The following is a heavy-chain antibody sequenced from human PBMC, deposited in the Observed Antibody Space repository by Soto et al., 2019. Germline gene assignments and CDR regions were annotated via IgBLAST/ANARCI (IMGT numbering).Heavy chain of an antibody. J-gene: IGHJ6*02. CDR2: INPSGGST. Sequence: ASVKVSCKASGYTFTSYYMHWVRQAPGQGLEWMGIINPSGGSTSYAQKFRGRVTMTRDTSTSTVYMELSSLRSEDTAVYYCARYMRFGELSTRRYYGMDVWGQGTTVTVSS. CDR1: GYTFTSYY. D-gene: IGHD3-10*01. CDR3: ARYMRFGELSTRRYYGMDV. V-gene: IGHV1-46*01.